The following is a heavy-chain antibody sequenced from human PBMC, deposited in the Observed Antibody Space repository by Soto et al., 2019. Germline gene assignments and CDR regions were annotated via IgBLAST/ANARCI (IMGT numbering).Heavy chain of an antibody. J-gene: IGHJ4*02. CDR2: IIPIFGTA. CDR3: ARVRDYYDSSGYSFDY. Sequence: GASVKVSCKASGGTFSSYAISWVRQAPGQGLEWMGGIIPIFGTANYAQKFQGRVTITADESASTAYMELSSLRSEDTAVYYCARVRDYYDSSGYSFDYWGQGTPVTVSS. CDR1: GGTFSSYA. D-gene: IGHD3-22*01. V-gene: IGHV1-69*13.